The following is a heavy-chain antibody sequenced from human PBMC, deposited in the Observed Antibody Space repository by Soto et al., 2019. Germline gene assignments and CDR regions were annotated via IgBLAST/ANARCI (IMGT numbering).Heavy chain of an antibody. CDR3: ARDHWVADY. D-gene: IGHD3-16*01. V-gene: IGHV3-66*01. Sequence: GGSLRLSCAASGFTVSTKYMSWVRQAPGKGLEWVSVIYSGGSTFYADSVRGRFTISRDNSKNTVNLQMNSLTAEDTAVYYCARDHWVADYWRQGTLVTVSS. CDR2: IYSGGST. CDR1: GFTVSTKY. J-gene: IGHJ4*02.